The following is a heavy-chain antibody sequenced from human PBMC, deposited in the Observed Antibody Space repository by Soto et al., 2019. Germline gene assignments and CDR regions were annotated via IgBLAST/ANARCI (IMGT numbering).Heavy chain of an antibody. CDR1: GGSISSYY. D-gene: IGHD3-22*01. CDR2: IYTSGST. Sequence: PSETLSLTCTVSGGSISSYYWSWIRQPAGKGLEWIGRIYTSGSTNYKPSLKSRVTMSVDTSKNQFSLKLSSVTAADTAVYYCARDTYYYDSSGYHPFDYWGQGTLVTVSS. J-gene: IGHJ4*02. V-gene: IGHV4-4*07. CDR3: ARDTYYYDSSGYHPFDY.